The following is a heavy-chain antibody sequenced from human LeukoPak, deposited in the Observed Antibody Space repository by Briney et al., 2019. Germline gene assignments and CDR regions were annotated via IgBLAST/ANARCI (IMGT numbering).Heavy chain of an antibody. V-gene: IGHV3-30*02. CDR1: GFTFSSYG. Sequence: GGSLRFSCAASGFTFSSYGMHWVRQAPGKGLEWVAFIRFDGNENYYADSAKGRFTISRDNSKNTLYLQMNSLRADDTAIYYCANTIAVAGFYYYYGMDVWGQGTTVTVSS. CDR2: IRFDGNEN. J-gene: IGHJ6*02. CDR3: ANTIAVAGFYYYYGMDV. D-gene: IGHD6-19*01.